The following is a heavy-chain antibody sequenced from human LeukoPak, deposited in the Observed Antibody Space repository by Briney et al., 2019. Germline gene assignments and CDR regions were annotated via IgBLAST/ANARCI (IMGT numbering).Heavy chain of an antibody. D-gene: IGHD1-26*01. CDR3: ARVRHSGYFDY. CDR2: IYYSGNT. CDR1: GGSISSGGYY. Sequence: SQTLSLTCTVSGGSISSGGYYWSWIRQHPGKGLEWIGYIYYSGNTYYNPSLKSRVTISVDTSKNQFSLKLSSVTAADTAVYYCARVRHSGYFDYWGQGTLVTVSS. J-gene: IGHJ4*02. V-gene: IGHV4-31*03.